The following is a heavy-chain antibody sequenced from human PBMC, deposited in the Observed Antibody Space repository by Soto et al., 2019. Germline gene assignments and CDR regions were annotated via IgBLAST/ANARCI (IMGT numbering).Heavy chain of an antibody. CDR3: ARVADLRTGEFDY. CDR1: GYTFTGYY. Sequence: GASVKVSCKASGYTFTGYYMHWVRQAPGQGLEWMGWINPNSGGTNYAQKFQGWVTMTRDTSISTAYMELSRLRSDDTAVYYCARVADLRTGEFDYWGQGTRVTVSS. J-gene: IGHJ4*02. CDR2: INPNSGGT. V-gene: IGHV1-2*04. D-gene: IGHD7-27*01.